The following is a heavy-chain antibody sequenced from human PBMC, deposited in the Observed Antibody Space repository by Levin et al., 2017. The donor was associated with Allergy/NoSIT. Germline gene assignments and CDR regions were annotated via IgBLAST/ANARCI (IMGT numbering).Heavy chain of an antibody. Sequence: PGGSLRLSCAASGFTFDDYAMHWVRQAPGKGLEWVSGISWNSGSIGYADSVKGRFTISRDNAKNSLYLQMNSLRAEDTALYYCAKDGSWFGELLGGARDYYYYGMDVWGQGTTVTVSS. CDR1: GFTFDDYA. CDR3: AKDGSWFGELLGGARDYYYYGMDV. CDR2: ISWNSGSI. V-gene: IGHV3-9*01. D-gene: IGHD3-10*01. J-gene: IGHJ6*02.